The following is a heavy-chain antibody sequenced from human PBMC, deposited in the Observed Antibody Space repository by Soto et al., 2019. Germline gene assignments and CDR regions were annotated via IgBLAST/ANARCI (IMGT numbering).Heavy chain of an antibody. D-gene: IGHD1-26*01. CDR2: INHSGST. J-gene: IGHJ4*02. V-gene: IGHV4-34*01. CDR1: GGSFSGYY. Sequence: SETLSLTCAVYGGSFSGYYWSWIRQPPGKGLEWIGEINHSGSTNYNPSLKSRVTISVDTSKNQFSLKLSSVTAADTAVYYCARGIIVGASPSYYFDDWGQGTLVTVSS. CDR3: ARGIIVGASPSYYFDD.